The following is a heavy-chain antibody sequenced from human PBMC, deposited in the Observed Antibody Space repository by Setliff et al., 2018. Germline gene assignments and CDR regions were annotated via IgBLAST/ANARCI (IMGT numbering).Heavy chain of an antibody. V-gene: IGHV4-61*02. CDR1: GGSISSGSYY. CDR2: LHTSGNT. CDR3: ARDQWVRSPPLYFSYSMDV. J-gene: IGHJ6*02. D-gene: IGHD5-12*01. Sequence: PSETLSLTCAVSGGSISSGSYYWSWIRQPAGKGLEWVGRLHTSGNTNYNPSLKSRVTVSLDTSKNQFSLKLTSMTAADTAVYYCARDQWVRSPPLYFSYSMDVWGQGTTVTVSS.